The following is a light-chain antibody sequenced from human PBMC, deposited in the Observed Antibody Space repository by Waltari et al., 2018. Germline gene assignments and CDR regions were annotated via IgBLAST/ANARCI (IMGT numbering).Light chain of an antibody. CDR1: QNILYSSNNMNF. J-gene: IGKJ5*01. Sequence: DIVLTQSPDSLAVSLCESATINCTSSQNILYSSNNMNFLAWYQQKPGQPPKLLISWASTRESGAPDRFSGSGSGTDFTLTISSLQAEDVAVYYCQQYYSAPITFGQGTRLEIK. V-gene: IGKV4-1*01. CDR2: WAS. CDR3: QQYYSAPIT.